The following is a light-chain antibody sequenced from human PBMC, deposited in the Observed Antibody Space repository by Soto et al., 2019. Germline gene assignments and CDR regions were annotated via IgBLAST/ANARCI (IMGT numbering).Light chain of an antibody. V-gene: IGLV2-14*01. J-gene: IGLJ1*01. Sequence: QSALTQPASVSGSPGQSITISCTGTSSDFNTYNSVSWYQQYPGKAPTLMIHDVSNRPSGVSSRFSGSKSGNTASLTISGLQAEDEADYYCSSYTSSNSYVFGSGTKLAVL. CDR2: DVS. CDR1: SSDFNTYNS. CDR3: SSYTSSNSYV.